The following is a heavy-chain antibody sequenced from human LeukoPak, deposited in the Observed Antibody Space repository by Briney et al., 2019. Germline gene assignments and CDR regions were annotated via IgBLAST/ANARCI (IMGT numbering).Heavy chain of an antibody. Sequence: SETLSLTCAVSGGSISSSNWWSWVRQPPGKGLEWIGEIYHSGSTNCNPSLKSRVTMTVDKSKNQFSLKLTSVTAADTAIYYCAVGGQGTKVDSWGQGTLVTVSS. J-gene: IGHJ4*02. CDR2: IYHSGST. D-gene: IGHD3-10*01. V-gene: IGHV4-4*02. CDR1: GGSISSSNW. CDR3: AVGGQGTKVDS.